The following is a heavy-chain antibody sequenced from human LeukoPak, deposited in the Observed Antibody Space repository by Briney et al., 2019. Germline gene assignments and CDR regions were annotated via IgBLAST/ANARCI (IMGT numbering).Heavy chain of an antibody. V-gene: IGHV3-23*01. J-gene: IGHJ4*02. Sequence: PGGSLRLSCAASGFTFSSYAMSWVRQAPGKGLEWVSAISGSGGSTYYADSVKGRFTISRDNSKNTLYLQMNSLRAEDTAVYYCARVLTSVDYGDYYFDYWGQGTLVTVSS. D-gene: IGHD4-17*01. CDR1: GFTFSSYA. CDR2: ISGSGGST. CDR3: ARVLTSVDYGDYYFDY.